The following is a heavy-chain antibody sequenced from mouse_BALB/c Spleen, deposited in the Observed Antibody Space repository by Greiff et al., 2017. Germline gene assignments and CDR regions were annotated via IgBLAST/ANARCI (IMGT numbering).Heavy chain of an antibody. Sequence: QVQLQQSGPELVKPGASVRISCKASGYTFTSYYIHWVKQRPGQGLEWIGWIYPGNVNTKYNEKFKGKATLTADKSSSTAYMQLSSLTSEDSAVYFCARRGYYDYGFAYWGQGTLVTVSA. J-gene: IGHJ3*01. CDR1: GYTFTSYY. V-gene: IGHV1S56*01. CDR3: ARRGYYDYGFAY. CDR2: IYPGNVNT. D-gene: IGHD2-4*01.